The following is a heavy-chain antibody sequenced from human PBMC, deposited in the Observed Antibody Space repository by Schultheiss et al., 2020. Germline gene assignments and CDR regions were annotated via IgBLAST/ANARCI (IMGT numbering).Heavy chain of an antibody. CDR2: ISGSGGST. J-gene: IGHJ5*02. Sequence: GESLKISCAASGFTFSSYAMSWVRQAPGKGLEWVSAISGSGGSTYYADSVKGRFTISRDNSKNTLYLQMNSLRAEDTAVYYCAATIVVVIGDVNWFDPWGQGTLVTVSS. CDR3: AATIVVVIGDVNWFDP. D-gene: IGHD3-22*01. V-gene: IGHV3-23*01. CDR1: GFTFSSYA.